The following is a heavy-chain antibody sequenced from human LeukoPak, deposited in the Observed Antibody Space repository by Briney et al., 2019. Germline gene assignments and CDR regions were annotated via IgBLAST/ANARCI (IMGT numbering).Heavy chain of an antibody. V-gene: IGHV3-30*03. Sequence: PGGSLRLSCAASGFTFSTYGMHWVRQAPGKGLEWVAVISYDGSDEYYADSGKGRFTISRDNSKNTLYLQMNSLRTEDTAVYYCARDGTGRLYLEYWGQGTLVTVSS. CDR2: ISYDGSDE. CDR3: ARDGTGRLYLEY. CDR1: GFTFSTYG. J-gene: IGHJ4*02. D-gene: IGHD3/OR15-3a*01.